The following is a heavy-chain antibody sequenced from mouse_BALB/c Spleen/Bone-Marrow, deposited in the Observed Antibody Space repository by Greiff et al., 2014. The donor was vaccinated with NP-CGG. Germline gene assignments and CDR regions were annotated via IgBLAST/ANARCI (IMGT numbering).Heavy chain of an antibody. V-gene: IGHV14-3*02. Sequence: EVKLMESGAGLVRPGASVKLSCTASGFNIKDTYMHWVKRRPEQGLEWIGRIDAANDYTKYDPKFQGTATITADTSSNTAYLQLSSLTSEDTAVYYCATLTGTFDYWGQGTTLAVSS. CDR3: ATLTGTFDY. J-gene: IGHJ2*01. CDR1: GFNIKDTY. D-gene: IGHD4-1*01. CDR2: IDAANDYT.